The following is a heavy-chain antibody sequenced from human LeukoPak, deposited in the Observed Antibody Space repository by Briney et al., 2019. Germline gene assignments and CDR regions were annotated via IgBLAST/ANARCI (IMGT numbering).Heavy chain of an antibody. CDR1: GGSISSYY. CDR2: VYYSGST. J-gene: IGHJ4*02. D-gene: IGHD3-10*01. CDR3: ARSELLRFGGVNSGFDY. V-gene: IGHV4-59*01. Sequence: SETLSLTCTVSGGSISSYYWSWIRQPPGKGLDWIGYVYYSGSTNYNPSLKSRVTISVDTSKNQFSLKLSSVTAADTAVYYCARSELLRFGGVNSGFDYWGQGTLVTVSS.